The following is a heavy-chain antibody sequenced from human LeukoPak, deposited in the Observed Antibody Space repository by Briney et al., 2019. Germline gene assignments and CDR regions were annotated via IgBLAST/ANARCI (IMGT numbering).Heavy chain of an antibody. V-gene: IGHV1-69*13. CDR2: IIPIFEKT. D-gene: IGHD2-2*01. CDR1: GGTVSSFV. CDR3: ARDRDIVVVPAALSRVTMVRGVMPD. J-gene: IGHJ4*02. Sequence: SVKVSCKASGGTVSSFVISWVRQAPGQGLEWVGGIIPIFEKTNYAQKFEDRVTITADESTSTAYMELSSLRSEDTAVYYCARDRDIVVVPAALSRVTMVRGVMPDWGQGTLVTVSS.